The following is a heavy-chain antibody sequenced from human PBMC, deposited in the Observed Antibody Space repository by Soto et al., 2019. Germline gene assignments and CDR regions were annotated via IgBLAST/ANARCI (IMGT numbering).Heavy chain of an antibody. CDR1: GFTFSTYA. CDR3: AKGGAAAGMGYFDL. D-gene: IGHD6-13*01. V-gene: IGHV3-23*01. J-gene: IGHJ2*01. Sequence: EVQVLESGGGLVQPGGSLRLSCAASGFTFSTYAMSWVRQAPGKGLEWVSGISGSGGSPYYADSVKGRFTISRDNSKKTLFLQMSSLRAEDTAVYFCAKGGAAAGMGYFDLWGRGTLVTVSS. CDR2: ISGSGGSP.